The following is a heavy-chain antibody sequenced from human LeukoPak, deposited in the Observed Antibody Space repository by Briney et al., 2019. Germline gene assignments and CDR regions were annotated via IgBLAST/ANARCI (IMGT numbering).Heavy chain of an antibody. Sequence: SETLSLTCAVYGGSLSGYYWNWIRQPPGKGLEWIGEINHSGSANYNPSLKSRVTISVDTSKNQFSLKLYSVTAADTAVYYCARGVARHWYFDLWAVAPRSLSPQ. CDR2: INHSGSA. V-gene: IGHV4-34*01. D-gene: IGHD2-15*01. CDR1: GGSLSGYY. CDR3: ARGVARHWYFDL. J-gene: IGHJ2*01.